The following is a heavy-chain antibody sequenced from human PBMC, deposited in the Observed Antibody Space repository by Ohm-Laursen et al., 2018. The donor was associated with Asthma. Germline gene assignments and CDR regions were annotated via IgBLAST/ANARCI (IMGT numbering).Heavy chain of an antibody. CDR2: ISSSSRTI. D-gene: IGHD3-3*02. J-gene: IGHJ6*02. CDR3: AKVSTEYYFYGMDV. V-gene: IGHV3-48*01. Sequence: SLRLSCAASRFTFSNYSMNWVRQAPGKGLEWVSYISSSSRTIYYADSVKGRFTISRDNVKNSLYLQMNSLRAEDTAVYYCAKVSTEYYFYGMDVWGQGTTVTVSS. CDR1: RFTFSNYS.